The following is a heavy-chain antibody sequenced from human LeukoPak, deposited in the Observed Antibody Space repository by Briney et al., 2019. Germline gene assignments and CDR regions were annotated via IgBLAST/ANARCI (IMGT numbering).Heavy chain of an antibody. Sequence: SETLSLTCAVYGGSCSGYYWSWIRQPPANGLAWIGEINHSGSTNYNPSLKSRVTISVDTSKNQFSLKLSSVTAADTAVYYCASHYYDSSGPIFGYWGQGTLVTVSS. J-gene: IGHJ4*02. CDR2: INHSGST. D-gene: IGHD3-22*01. CDR3: ASHYYDSSGPIFGY. V-gene: IGHV4-34*01. CDR1: GGSCSGYY.